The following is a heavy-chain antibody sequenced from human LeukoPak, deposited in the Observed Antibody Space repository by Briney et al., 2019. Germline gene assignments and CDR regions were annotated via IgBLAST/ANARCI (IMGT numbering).Heavy chain of an antibody. J-gene: IGHJ4*02. V-gene: IGHV3-9*01. CDR3: AREGSSYAPSQPFFFDY. Sequence: GRSLRLSCAASGFTFDDYAMHWVRQAPGKGLEWVSGISWNSGSIGYADSVKGRFTISRDNAKKSLYLQMNSLRAEDTAVYYCAREGSSYAPSQPFFFDYWGQGSLVTVSS. CDR2: ISWNSGSI. D-gene: IGHD3-10*01. CDR1: GFTFDDYA.